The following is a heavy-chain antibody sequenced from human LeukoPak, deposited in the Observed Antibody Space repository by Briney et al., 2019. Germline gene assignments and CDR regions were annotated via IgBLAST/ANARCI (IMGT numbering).Heavy chain of an antibody. J-gene: IGHJ4*02. CDR1: GGSISSSS. CDR2: ISYDGSNK. V-gene: IGHV3-30*03. Sequence: LSLTCTVSGGSISSSSYYWGWIRQPPGKGLEWVAVISYDGSNKYYADSVKGRFTISRDNSKNTLYLQMNSLRAEDTAVYYCARSGGTGTKGFDYWGQGTLVTVSS. CDR3: ARSGGTGTKGFDY. D-gene: IGHD1-1*01.